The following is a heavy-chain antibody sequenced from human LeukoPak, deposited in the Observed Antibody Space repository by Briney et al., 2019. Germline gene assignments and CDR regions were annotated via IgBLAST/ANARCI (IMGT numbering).Heavy chain of an antibody. V-gene: IGHV3-23*01. J-gene: IGHJ4*02. CDR3: ARGGRRDGYNWPLDS. Sequence: GFLRLSCAASGFTFSSYSMRWVRQAPGKGLEWVSGISGSGGGTNYADSVKGRFTISRDNSKDTLYLQMNSLRAEDTAVYYCARGGRRDGYNWPLDSWGQGTLVIVSS. CDR1: GFTFSSYS. D-gene: IGHD5-24*01. CDR2: ISGSGGGT.